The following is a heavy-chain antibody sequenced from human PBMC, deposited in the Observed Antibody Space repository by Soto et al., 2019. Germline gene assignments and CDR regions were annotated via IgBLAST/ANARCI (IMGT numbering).Heavy chain of an antibody. J-gene: IGHJ5*02. D-gene: IGHD2-15*01. CDR2: ISGSSSYT. V-gene: IGHV3-11*06. Sequence: QVQLVESGGDVVKPGGSLRLSCTASGFTFSDSYMSWIRQAPGKGLEWVSYISGSSSYTDYAESVKGRFTVSRDNAKKSMYLYMNSLRADDTAVYYCARDHSYCSGGRCYSGWFDPWGQGTLVTVSS. CDR3: ARDHSYCSGGRCYSGWFDP. CDR1: GFTFSDSY.